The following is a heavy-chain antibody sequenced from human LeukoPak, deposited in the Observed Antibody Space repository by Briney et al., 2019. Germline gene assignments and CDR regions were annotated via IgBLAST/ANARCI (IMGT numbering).Heavy chain of an antibody. CDR1: GDSISSGGYW. Sequence: SETLSLTCAVSGDSISSGGYWWSWIRQHPGKGPEWIGYISYGGKADYNPSLKSRVAISADTPKNQFSLKLSSTTAADTAVYYCARKRSSWFDPWGQGTLVTVSS. CDR2: ISYGGKA. V-gene: IGHV4-31*11. J-gene: IGHJ5*02. D-gene: IGHD6-19*01. CDR3: ARKRSSWFDP.